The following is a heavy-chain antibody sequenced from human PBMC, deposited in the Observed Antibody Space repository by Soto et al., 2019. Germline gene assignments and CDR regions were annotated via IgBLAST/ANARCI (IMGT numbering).Heavy chain of an antibody. J-gene: IGHJ4*02. D-gene: IGHD5-18*01. CDR1: GGSISSYY. CDR3: ARLARREDTAMDFDY. Sequence: SETLSLTCTVSGGSISSYYWSWIRQPPGKGLEWIGYIYYSGSTNYNPSLKSRVTISVDTSKNQFSLKLSSVTAADTAVYYCARLARREDTAMDFDYWGQGTLVTVSS. V-gene: IGHV4-59*08. CDR2: IYYSGST.